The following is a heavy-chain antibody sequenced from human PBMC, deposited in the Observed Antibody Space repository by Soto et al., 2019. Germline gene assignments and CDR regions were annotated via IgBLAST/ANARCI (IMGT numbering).Heavy chain of an antibody. V-gene: IGHV3-7*01. D-gene: IGHD3-3*01. Sequence: EVELVESGGGLVQPGGSLRLSCAASGFSFTSYWMSWVRQAPGKGLAWVASLNRGGSAKYYVDSVKGRFTISRDNAKNSLYLHMNSLRAEDTAVYYCADADSYWGQGTLVTVSS. CDR1: GFSFTSYW. CDR3: ADADSY. J-gene: IGHJ4*02. CDR2: LNRGGSAK.